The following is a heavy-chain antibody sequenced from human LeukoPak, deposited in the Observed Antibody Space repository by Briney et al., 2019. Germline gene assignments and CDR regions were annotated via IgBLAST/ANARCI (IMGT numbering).Heavy chain of an antibody. CDR2: INHSGST. CDR3: ARRPGGYFDWLLFYDWYFDL. J-gene: IGHJ2*01. Sequence: SETLSLTCAVYGGSFSGYYWSWIRQPPGKGLEWIGEINHSGSTNYNPSLKSRVTISVDTSKNQFSLKLSSVTAADTAVYYCARRPGGYFDWLLFYDWYFDLWGRGTLVTVSS. CDR1: GGSFSGYY. V-gene: IGHV4-34*01. D-gene: IGHD3-9*01.